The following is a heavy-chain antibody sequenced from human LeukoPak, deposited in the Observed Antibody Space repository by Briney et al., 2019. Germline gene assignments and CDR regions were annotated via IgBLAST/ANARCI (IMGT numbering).Heavy chain of an antibody. CDR2: IYYSGST. J-gene: IGHJ5*02. Sequence: SETLSLTCTVSGGSISSSSYYWGWIRQPPGKGLEWIGSIYYSGSTYYNPSLKSRVTISVDTSKNQFSLKLSSVTAADTVVYYCARHELNIRYCSSGSCYDGGLGGNWCDPWGQGTLVIVAS. CDR1: GGSISSSSYY. CDR3: ARHELNIRYCSSGSCYDGGLGGNWCDP. V-gene: IGHV4-39*01. D-gene: IGHD2-2*01.